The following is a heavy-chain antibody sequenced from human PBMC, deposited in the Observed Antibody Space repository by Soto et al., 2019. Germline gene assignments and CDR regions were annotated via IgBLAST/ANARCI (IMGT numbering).Heavy chain of an antibody. CDR1: GFTFSSYA. CDR2: ISASGGSP. J-gene: IGHJ4*02. Sequence: GGSLRLSCAASGFTFSSYAMSWVRQAPGKGLEWVSGISASGGSPGHADSVKGRFTISRDNSNNTLYLQMNSLRAEDTAIYYCAKTHGQQYWGQGTLVTVSS. D-gene: IGHD6-13*01. CDR3: AKTHGQQY. V-gene: IGHV3-23*01.